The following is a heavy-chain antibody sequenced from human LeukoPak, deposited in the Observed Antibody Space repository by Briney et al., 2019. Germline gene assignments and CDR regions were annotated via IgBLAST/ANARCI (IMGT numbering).Heavy chain of an antibody. V-gene: IGHV4-4*02. D-gene: IGHD2-8*01. J-gene: IGHJ4*02. CDR3: SRENGAFSPFRY. CDR1: GGSISNTNW. Sequence: PSGTLSLTCGVSGGSISNTNWWSWVRQPPGQGLEWIGEISLTGLTHYNPSLESRVTVSLDESKNQLSLNLTSVTAADTAVYYCSRENGAFSPFRYWGQGTLVTVLS. CDR2: ISLTGLT.